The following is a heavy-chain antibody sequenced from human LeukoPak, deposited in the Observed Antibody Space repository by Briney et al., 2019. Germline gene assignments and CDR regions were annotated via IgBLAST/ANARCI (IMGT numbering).Heavy chain of an antibody. J-gene: IGHJ4*02. CDR2: IYSGGSA. CDR3: ASNGRNSGTFLQLDN. D-gene: IGHD1-26*01. V-gene: IGHV3-66*02. Sequence: GGSLRLSCAASGFTFSSSYMTWVRQAPGKGLEWVSVIYSGGSAYYADSVKGRFTISRDHSRNTLYLQMNNLRAEDTAVYYCASNGRNSGTFLQLDNWGQGTLVTVSS. CDR1: GFTFSSSY.